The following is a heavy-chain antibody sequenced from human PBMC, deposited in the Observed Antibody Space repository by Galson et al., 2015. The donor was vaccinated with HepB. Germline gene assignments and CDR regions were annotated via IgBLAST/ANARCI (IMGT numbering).Heavy chain of an antibody. D-gene: IGHD3-9*01. Sequence: SLRLSCAASGFTVSSNYMSWVRQAPGKGLEWVSVIYSGGSTYYADSVKGRFTISRDNSKNTLYLQMNSLRAEDTAVYYCAREGAHYDILSGIGDYYGMDVWGQGTTVTVSS. J-gene: IGHJ6*02. CDR2: IYSGGST. CDR3: AREGAHYDILSGIGDYYGMDV. V-gene: IGHV3-53*01. CDR1: GFTVSSNY.